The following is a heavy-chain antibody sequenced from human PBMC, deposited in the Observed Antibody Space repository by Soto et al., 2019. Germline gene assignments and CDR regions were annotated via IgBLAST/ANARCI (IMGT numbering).Heavy chain of an antibody. CDR1: GGIFNSYA. Sequence: QVHLVQSGAEMKKPGSSVKVSCKASGGIFNSYAISWVRPAPGQGLEWMGGLIPLLGTATYAQKFQGRVTITADESTSTADMELSSLRSDDTAMFFCAKSSIISAPVDYWGQGTLVTVSS. CDR3: AKSSIISAPVDY. V-gene: IGHV1-69*01. CDR2: LIPLLGTA. J-gene: IGHJ4*02.